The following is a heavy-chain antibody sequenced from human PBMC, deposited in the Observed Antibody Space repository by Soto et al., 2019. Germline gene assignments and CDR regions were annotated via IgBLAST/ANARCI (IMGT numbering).Heavy chain of an antibody. CDR1: GDSIISIGFY. Sequence: SETLSLTCTVSGDSIISIGFYWGWVRQPPGKGLEWIGSIFYLGSSYYNPSLKSRVTMSVDTSKNQFSLRLRSVTAADTALYFRARHALALRKNNWFDPWGQGIMVT. CDR2: IFYLGSS. D-gene: IGHD3-3*02. CDR3: ARHALALRKNNWFDP. J-gene: IGHJ5*02. V-gene: IGHV4-39*01.